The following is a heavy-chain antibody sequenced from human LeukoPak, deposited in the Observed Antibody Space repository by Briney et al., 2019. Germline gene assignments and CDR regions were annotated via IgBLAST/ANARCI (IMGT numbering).Heavy chain of an antibody. D-gene: IGHD3-3*01. CDR3: AKDRITIFGVVNRYDAFDI. J-gene: IGHJ3*02. CDR2: ISWYGGST. V-gene: IGHV3-43*01. CDR1: GFTFDDYT. Sequence: PGGPLRLSCAASGFTFDDYTMHWVRQAPGKGLEWVSLISWYGGSTYYADSVKGRFTISRDNSKNSLYLQMNSLRTEDAALYYCAKDRITIFGVVNRYDAFDIWGQGTMVTVSS.